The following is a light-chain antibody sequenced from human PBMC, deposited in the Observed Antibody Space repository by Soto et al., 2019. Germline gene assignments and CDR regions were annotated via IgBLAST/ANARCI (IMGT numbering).Light chain of an antibody. V-gene: IGKV3-15*01. CDR1: QSVSSN. Sequence: EIVMTQSPATLSVSPGGRATLSCRASQSVSSNLAWYQQKPGQAPRLLIYGASTRATGIPARFSGSGSGTEFTLTISSLQSEDFAVYYCQQYSNWPRFGQGTKVDI. J-gene: IGKJ1*01. CDR2: GAS. CDR3: QQYSNWPR.